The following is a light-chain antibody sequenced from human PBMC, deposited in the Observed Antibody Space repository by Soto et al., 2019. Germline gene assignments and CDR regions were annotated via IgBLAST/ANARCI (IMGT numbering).Light chain of an antibody. CDR3: QQFASSPRT. Sequence: EILLTQSPGTLSFSPGERATLSFSASQSVSSSYLAWYQQKPGQAPRLLIYASSIRATGIPDRFSGSGSGTDFTLTISRLEPEDFAVYYCQQFASSPRTFGRGTKVDIK. CDR2: ASS. V-gene: IGKV3-20*01. CDR1: QSVSSSY. J-gene: IGKJ1*01.